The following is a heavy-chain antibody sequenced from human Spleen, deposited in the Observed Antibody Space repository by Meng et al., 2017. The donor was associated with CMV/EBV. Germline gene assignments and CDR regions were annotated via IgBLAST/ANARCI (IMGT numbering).Heavy chain of an antibody. D-gene: IGHD3-3*01. CDR3: ARKFYDSWSGLYYFDF. Sequence: FLRSPGGLSVGWFRQPPGKAPEWLALINWNDDKRYSPSLKSRLTLTQDTSKNQVVLTVTNMDPVDTATYYCARKFYDSWSGLYYFDFWGQGTLVTVSS. CDR1: FLRSPGGLS. V-gene: IGHV2-5*01. J-gene: IGHJ4*02. CDR2: INWNDDK.